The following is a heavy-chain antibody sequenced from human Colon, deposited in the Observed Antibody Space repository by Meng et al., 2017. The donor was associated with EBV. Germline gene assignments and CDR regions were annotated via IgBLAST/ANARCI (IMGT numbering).Heavy chain of an antibody. J-gene: IGHJ4*02. CDR2: IDDSGST. CDR3: ARGKQDAWELLAY. V-gene: IGHV4-4*02. Sequence: QVQLQGWGPGLVKPSGTLSFTCGVSGVSISSNIRWTWVRQPPGKGLEWIGDIDDSGSTNYNPSLNSRISISLDKSKNHFSLKVNSVTAADTAVYYCARGKQDAWELLAYWGQGALVTVSS. D-gene: IGHD1-26*01. CDR1: GVSISSNIR.